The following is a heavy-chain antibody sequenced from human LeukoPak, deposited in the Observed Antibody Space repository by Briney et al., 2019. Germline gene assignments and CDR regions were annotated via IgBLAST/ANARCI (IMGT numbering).Heavy chain of an antibody. V-gene: IGHV4-4*07. CDR3: ARNFRGGATYLDY. CDR1: GGSINNDF. D-gene: IGHD5-12*01. CDR2: IYSGGTT. Sequence: PSETLSLTCTVSGGSINNDFWTWIRQPAGKGLEWIGRIYSGGTTNYNPSLKSRVSMSVDTSKNQFSLKLSSVTAADTAVYYCARNFRGGATYLDYWGQGIPVTVSS. J-gene: IGHJ4*02.